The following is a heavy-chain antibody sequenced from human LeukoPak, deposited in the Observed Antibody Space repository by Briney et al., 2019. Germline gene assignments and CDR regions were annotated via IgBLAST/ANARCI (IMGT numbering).Heavy chain of an antibody. CDR1: GGSFSGSY. V-gene: IGHV4-34*01. Sequence: SETLSLTCAVYGGSFSGSYWSWIRQPPGKGLEWIGEINHSGSTNYNPSLKSRVTISVDTSKNQFSLKLSSVTAADTAVYYCARHAGFYTCNWSLFDPWGQGTLVTVSS. D-gene: IGHD6-13*01. CDR2: INHSGST. CDR3: ARHAGFYTCNWSLFDP. J-gene: IGHJ5*02.